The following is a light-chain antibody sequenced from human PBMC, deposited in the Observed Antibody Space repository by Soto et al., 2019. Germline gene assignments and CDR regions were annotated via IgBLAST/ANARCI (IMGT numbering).Light chain of an antibody. CDR1: QSVRSD. V-gene: IGKV3-11*01. Sequence: EIVLTQSPGTLSLSPGERATLSCRASQSVRSDLAWYQQNPGQAPRLLIYAASNRATGIPARFSGSGSGTDFTLTISSLEPEDFAVYYCQHYTNWAAITFSQRTRMEIK. CDR3: QHYTNWAAIT. CDR2: AAS. J-gene: IGKJ5*01.